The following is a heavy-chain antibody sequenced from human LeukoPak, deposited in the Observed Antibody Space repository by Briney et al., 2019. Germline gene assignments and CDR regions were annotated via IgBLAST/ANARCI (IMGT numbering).Heavy chain of an antibody. CDR3: ARDLLGPVYKISAGYYGNLDH. CDR1: GGTFSSYA. J-gene: IGHJ4*02. CDR2: IIPILGIA. V-gene: IGHV1-69*04. Sequence: SVKVSCKASGGTFSSYAISWLRQAPGQGLEWMGRIIPILGIANYAQKFQGRVTITADKSTSTAYMELSSLRSEDTAVYYCARDLLGPVYKISAGYYGNLDHWGQGTPVTVSS. D-gene: IGHD3-3*01.